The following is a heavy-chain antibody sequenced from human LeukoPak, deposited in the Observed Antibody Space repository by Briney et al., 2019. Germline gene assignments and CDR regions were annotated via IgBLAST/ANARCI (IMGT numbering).Heavy chain of an antibody. V-gene: IGHV4-61*08. CDR2: IYYSGST. Sequence: PSETLSLTCTVSGGSISSSGYYWSWIRQPPGKGLEWIGTIYYSGSTNYNPSLKSRVTISVDTSKNQFSLKLSSVTAADTAVYYCARGGNVVVPAAIKLYRYFDLWGRGTLVTVSS. CDR3: ARGGNVVVPAAIKLYRYFDL. J-gene: IGHJ2*01. CDR1: GGSISSSGYY. D-gene: IGHD2-2*01.